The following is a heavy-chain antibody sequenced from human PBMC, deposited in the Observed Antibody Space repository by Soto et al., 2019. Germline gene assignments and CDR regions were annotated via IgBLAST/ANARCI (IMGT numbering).Heavy chain of an antibody. CDR2: IYHSGST. Sequence: NPSETLALTCAVSGGSISSSNWWSWVRQPPGKGLEWIGEIYHSGSTNYNPSLKSRVTISVDKSKNQFSLKLSSVTAADTAAYYCAREVYDFWSGNWFDPWGQGTLVTVSS. D-gene: IGHD3-3*01. V-gene: IGHV4-4*02. J-gene: IGHJ5*02. CDR1: GGSISSSNW. CDR3: AREVYDFWSGNWFDP.